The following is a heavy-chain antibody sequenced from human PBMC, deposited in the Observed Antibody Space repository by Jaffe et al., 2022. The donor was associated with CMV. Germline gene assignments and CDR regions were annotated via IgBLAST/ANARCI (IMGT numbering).Heavy chain of an antibody. CDR3: ASWVDLGVTTGGYFQH. J-gene: IGHJ1*01. CDR1: GYTFTSYD. V-gene: IGHV1-8*01. Sequence: QVQLVQSGAEVKKPGASVKVSCKASGYTFTSYDINWVRQATGQGLEWMGWMNPNSGNTGYAQKFQGRVTMTRNTSISTAYMELSSLRSEDTAVYYCASWVDLGVTTGGYFQHWGQGTLVTVSS. CDR2: MNPNSGNT. D-gene: IGHD4-17*01.